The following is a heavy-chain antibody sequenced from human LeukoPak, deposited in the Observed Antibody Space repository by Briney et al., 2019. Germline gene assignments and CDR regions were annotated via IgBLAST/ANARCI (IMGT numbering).Heavy chain of an antibody. Sequence: GGSLRLSCAASGFTFSSYGMHWVRQAPGKGLEWVAVISYDGSNKYYADSVKGRFTISRDNSKNTLYLQMNSLRAEDTAVYYCAKALHLYYYDYWGQGTLVTVSS. CDR2: ISYDGSNK. CDR1: GFTFSSYG. CDR3: AKALHLYYYDY. D-gene: IGHD2-15*01. J-gene: IGHJ4*02. V-gene: IGHV3-30*18.